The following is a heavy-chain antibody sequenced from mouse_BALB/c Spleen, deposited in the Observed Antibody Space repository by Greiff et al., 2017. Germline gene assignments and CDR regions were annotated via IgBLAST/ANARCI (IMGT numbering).Heavy chain of an antibody. J-gene: IGHJ3*01. Sequence: EVKLQESGGGLVQPGGSLKLSCAASGFTFSSYGMSWVRQTPDKRLELVATINSNGGSTYYPDSVKGRFTISRDNAKNTLYLQMSSLNSEDTAMYYCARTIYDGPAAYGGEGTLVTGSA. CDR2: INSNGGST. V-gene: IGHV5-6-3*01. CDR3: ARTIYDGPAAY. D-gene: IGHD2-3*01. CDR1: GFTFSSYG.